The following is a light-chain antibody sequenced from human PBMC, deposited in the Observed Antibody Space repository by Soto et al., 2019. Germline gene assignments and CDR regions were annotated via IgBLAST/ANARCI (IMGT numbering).Light chain of an antibody. J-gene: IGKJ1*01. CDR2: DAS. CDR3: QQYDKYST. V-gene: IGKV1-5*01. Sequence: IQMTQSPSTLSASVGGIVNISCRASQSISVSLAWYQQKPGKAPRLLIYDASTLQGGVPSRFSGRGSGTEFTLTVTSLQPEDFASYFCQQYDKYSTFGHGTKVDVK. CDR1: QSISVS.